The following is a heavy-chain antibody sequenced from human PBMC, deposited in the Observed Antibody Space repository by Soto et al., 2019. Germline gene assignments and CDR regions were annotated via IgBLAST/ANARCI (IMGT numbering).Heavy chain of an antibody. CDR2: ISAYNGNT. Sequence: QVQLVQSGAEVKKPGASVKVSCKASGYTFTSYGISWVRQAPGQGLEWMGWISAYNGNTKYAQKLQGRVTMTTDTYTSTTYMELKSLISEDPDVYYCARLVGDSDYNNNWGQGSLVTVSS. J-gene: IGHJ4*02. D-gene: IGHD4-4*01. CDR1: GYTFTSYG. V-gene: IGHV1-18*01. CDR3: ARLVGDSDYNNN.